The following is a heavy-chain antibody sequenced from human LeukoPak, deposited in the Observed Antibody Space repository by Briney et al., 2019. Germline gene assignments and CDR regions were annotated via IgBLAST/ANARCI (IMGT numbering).Heavy chain of an antibody. CDR1: GFILKYHW. J-gene: IGHJ3*02. V-gene: IGHV3-7*01. D-gene: IGHD3-16*01. CDR3: ARVRQYYYDYSAFDM. Sequence: GGSLRLSCEASGFILKYHWMTWVRQAPGKGLEWVAHINPDGSEKFYVDSVKGRFTISRDNAKNSLFLQLNSLRAEDTAVYYCARVRQYYYDYSAFDMWGQGTMVTVS. CDR2: INPDGSEK.